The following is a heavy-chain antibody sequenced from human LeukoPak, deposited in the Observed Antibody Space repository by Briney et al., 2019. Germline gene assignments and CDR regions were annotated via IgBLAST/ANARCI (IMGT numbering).Heavy chain of an antibody. D-gene: IGHD2-2*01. V-gene: IGHV4-38-2*01. CDR1: GYSISSGYY. J-gene: IGHJ5*02. CDR2: ICHSGST. Sequence: SEPLSLTCAVSGYSISSGYYWGWLRQPPGEGLEGIGSICHSGSTYSNPSLKSRVTISVDTSKNQFSLKLSSVTAADTAVYYCARNPVVVVPAATREGFDPWGQGTLVTVSS. CDR3: ARNPVVVVPAATREGFDP.